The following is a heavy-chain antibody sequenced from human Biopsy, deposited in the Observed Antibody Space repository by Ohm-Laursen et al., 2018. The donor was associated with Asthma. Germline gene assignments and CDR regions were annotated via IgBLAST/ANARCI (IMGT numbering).Heavy chain of an antibody. CDR1: GFTFSSFG. CDR2: ISFDGSNK. CDR3: AKGMDTFDI. Sequence: SLRLSCTASGFTFSSFGMHWVRQTPAKGLEWVAVISFDGSNKYYADSVKGRFTISRDNSKNTLFLHMNSLRADDTAVYYCAKGMDTFDIWGQGTLVTVSP. V-gene: IGHV3-30*18. D-gene: IGHD5-18*01. J-gene: IGHJ3*02.